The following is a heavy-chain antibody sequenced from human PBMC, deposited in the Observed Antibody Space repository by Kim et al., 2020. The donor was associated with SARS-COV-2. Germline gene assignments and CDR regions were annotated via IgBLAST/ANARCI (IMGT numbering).Heavy chain of an antibody. V-gene: IGHV1-3*01. Sequence: KYSQTFQGRVTVTRDTTATAAYLELSSLRSEDTAVYYCAREYSGGWYVDYWGQGTLVAVSS. CDR3: AREYSGGWYVDY. D-gene: IGHD6-19*01. J-gene: IGHJ4*02.